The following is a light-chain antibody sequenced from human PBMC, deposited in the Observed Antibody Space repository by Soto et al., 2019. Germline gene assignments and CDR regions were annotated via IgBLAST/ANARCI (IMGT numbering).Light chain of an antibody. CDR2: DVS. Sequence: DIQMPQSPSSLSASVGDRVTITCRASQSISSWLAWYQQKPGKAPRLLIYDVSTLESGVPSRFSGSGSGTEFTLTISGLQPDDFATYYCQQYNSYSWTFGQGTKVDIK. CDR1: QSISSW. J-gene: IGKJ1*01. V-gene: IGKV1-5*01. CDR3: QQYNSYSWT.